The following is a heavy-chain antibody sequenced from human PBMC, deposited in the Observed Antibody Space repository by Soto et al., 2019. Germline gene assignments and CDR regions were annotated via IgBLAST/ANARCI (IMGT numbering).Heavy chain of an antibody. J-gene: IGHJ3*02. CDR2: INPATGAA. Sequence: QLHLVQSGAVVKKPGASVTVSCSASGYPVTAYYMHWVRQAPGRGLEWMGGINPATGAAKYTQTFPGRVTMTRDTATSKVFMGLSGPTSEDTAVFYWARGGGVGVAGSAAFDMWGQGTLVTVSS. V-gene: IGHV1-2*02. CDR1: GYPVTAYY. CDR3: ARGGGVGVAGSAAFDM. D-gene: IGHD3-3*01.